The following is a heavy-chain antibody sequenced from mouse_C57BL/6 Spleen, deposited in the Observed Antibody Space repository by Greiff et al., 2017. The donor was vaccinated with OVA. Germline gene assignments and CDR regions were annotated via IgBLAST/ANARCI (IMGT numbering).Heavy chain of an antibody. CDR2: IDPEDGET. CDR3: ARSDYGSSYDWYFDV. V-gene: IGHV14-2*01. D-gene: IGHD1-1*01. J-gene: IGHJ1*03. Sequence: EVQLQQSGAELVKPGASVKLSCTASGFNIKDYYMHWVKQRTEQGLEWIGRIDPEDGETKYAPNFQGKATITADTSSNTAYLQLSSLTSEDTAVYYCARSDYGSSYDWYFDVWGTGTTVTVSS. CDR1: GFNIKDYY.